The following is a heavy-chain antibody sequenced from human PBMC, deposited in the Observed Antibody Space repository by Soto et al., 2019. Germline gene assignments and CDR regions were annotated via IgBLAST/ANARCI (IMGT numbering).Heavy chain of an antibody. Sequence: QVQLVESGGGLVKPGGSLRLSCAASGFTFSDYYMSWIRQAPGKGLEWVSYMSSSSSYTNYADSVKGRFTISRDNAKNSLYLQMNSLRAKDTAVYYCARDSVYYGDYELNYFDYWGQGTLVTVSS. CDR3: ARDSVYYGDYELNYFDY. D-gene: IGHD4-17*01. V-gene: IGHV3-11*05. CDR2: MSSSSSYT. CDR1: GFTFSDYY. J-gene: IGHJ4*02.